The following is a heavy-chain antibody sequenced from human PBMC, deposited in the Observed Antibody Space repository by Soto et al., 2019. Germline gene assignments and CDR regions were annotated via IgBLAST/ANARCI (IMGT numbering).Heavy chain of an antibody. V-gene: IGHV1-2*02. D-gene: IGHD6-6*01. CDR1: GYTFTGYY. CDR2: INPNSGGT. Sequence: SVKVSCKASGYTFTGYYMHWVRQAPGQGLEWMGWINPNSGGTNYAQKFQGRVTMTRDTSISTAYMELSRLRSDDTAVYYCARDKVSPPFSSSDYYYGMDVWGQGTTVTVSS. CDR3: ARDKVSPPFSSSDYYYGMDV. J-gene: IGHJ6*02.